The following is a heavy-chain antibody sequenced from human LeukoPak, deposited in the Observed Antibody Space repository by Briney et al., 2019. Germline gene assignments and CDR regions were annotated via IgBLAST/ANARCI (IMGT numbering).Heavy chain of an antibody. Sequence: GGSLRLSCAASGFTFEDYAMHWVRQVPGKGLEWVSSINWNSGSIGYGDSVKGRFTISRDNARNSLYLQMNSLRPEDTAFYYCAKDMMYESGLLTFEYWGQGTLVAVSS. CDR2: INWNSGSI. D-gene: IGHD2-15*01. CDR3: AKDMMYESGLLTFEY. V-gene: IGHV3-9*01. CDR1: GFTFEDYA. J-gene: IGHJ4*02.